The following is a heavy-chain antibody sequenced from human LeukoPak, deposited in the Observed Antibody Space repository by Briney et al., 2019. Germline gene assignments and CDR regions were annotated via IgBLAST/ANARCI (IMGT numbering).Heavy chain of an antibody. CDR3: ARGGGNYYPYYFDF. V-gene: IGHV4-59*01. Sequence: SETLSLTCTVSGGSISSYYWSWIRQPPGKGLEWIGYIYYSGSTNYNPSLKSRVTISEDTSKNQFSLKLSSVTAADTAVYYCARGGGNYYPYYFDFWGQGTLVTVPS. CDR2: IYYSGST. J-gene: IGHJ4*02. D-gene: IGHD1-26*01. CDR1: GGSISSYY.